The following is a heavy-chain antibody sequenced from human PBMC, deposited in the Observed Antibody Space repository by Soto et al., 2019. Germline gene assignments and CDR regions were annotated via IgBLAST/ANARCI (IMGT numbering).Heavy chain of an antibody. J-gene: IGHJ3*02. CDR2: ISAYNGNT. V-gene: IGHV1-18*01. Sequence: ASVKVSCKASGYTFTSYGISWVRQAPGQGLEWMGWISAYNGNTNYAQKLQGRVTMTTDTSTSTAYMELRSLRSDDTAVYYCARLCLGYCSSTSCEATTAYAFDIWGQGTMVTVSS. CDR3: ARLCLGYCSSTSCEATTAYAFDI. CDR1: GYTFTSYG. D-gene: IGHD2-2*01.